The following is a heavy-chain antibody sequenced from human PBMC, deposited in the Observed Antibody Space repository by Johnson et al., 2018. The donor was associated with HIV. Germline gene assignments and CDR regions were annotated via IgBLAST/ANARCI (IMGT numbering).Heavy chain of an antibody. CDR1: GFIFSSYG. Sequence: QVQLVESGGGVVQPGRSLRLSCVASGFIFSSYGMHWVRQAPGKGLEWVAVISYDGSNKYYADSVKGRFTISRDNSKNTLYLQMNSLRAEDTAVYYCARDNIVLMVGGAFDIWGQGTMVTVSS. J-gene: IGHJ3*02. CDR2: ISYDGSNK. CDR3: ARDNIVLMVGGAFDI. V-gene: IGHV3-30*03. D-gene: IGHD2-8*01.